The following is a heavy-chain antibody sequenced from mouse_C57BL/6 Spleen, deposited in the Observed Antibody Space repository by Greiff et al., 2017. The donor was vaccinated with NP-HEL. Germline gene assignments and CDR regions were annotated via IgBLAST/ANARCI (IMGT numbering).Heavy chain of an antibody. J-gene: IGHJ1*03. D-gene: IGHD1-1*01. V-gene: IGHV7-3*01. Sequence: DVKLVESGGGLVQPGGSLSLSCAASGFTFTDYYMSWVRQPPGKALEWLGFIRNKANGYTTEYSASVKGRFTISRDNSQSILYLQMNALRAEDSATYYCARRADYYGSSYGYFDVWGTGTTVTVSS. CDR2: IRNKANGYTT. CDR3: ARRADYYGSSYGYFDV. CDR1: GFTFTDYY.